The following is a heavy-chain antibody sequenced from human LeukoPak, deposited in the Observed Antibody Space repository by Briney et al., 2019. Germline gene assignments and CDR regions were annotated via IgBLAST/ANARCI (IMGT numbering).Heavy chain of an antibody. D-gene: IGHD3-9*01. CDR3: ARDRGEDILTGYYDY. CDR2: IIPIFGTA. V-gene: IGHV1-69*06. CDR1: GGTFSSYA. Sequence: SVKVSCKASGGTFSSYAISWVRQAPGQGLEWRGGIIPIFGTANYAQKFQGRVTITADKSTSTAYMELSSLRSEDTAVYYCARDRGEDILTGYYDYWGQGTLVTVSS. J-gene: IGHJ4*02.